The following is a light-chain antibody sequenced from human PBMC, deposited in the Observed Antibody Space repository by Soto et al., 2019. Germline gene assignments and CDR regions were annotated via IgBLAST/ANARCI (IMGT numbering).Light chain of an antibody. CDR2: GAS. CDR1: QSVSSN. V-gene: IGKV3-15*01. CDR3: QQYNNWPFT. Sequence: EIVMTQSPATLSVSPGERATLSCRASQSVSSNLAWYQQKPGQAPRLFIYGASTRATGIPARFSGSGSGTECTRTISSLQSEDFAVYYCQQYNNWPFTFGPGTKVDIK. J-gene: IGKJ3*01.